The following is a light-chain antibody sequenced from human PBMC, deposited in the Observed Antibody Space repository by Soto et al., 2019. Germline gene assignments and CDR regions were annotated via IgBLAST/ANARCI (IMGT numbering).Light chain of an antibody. J-gene: IGLJ1*01. CDR1: SSDVGGYNY. Sequence: QSVLTQPRSVSGSPGQSVTISCTGTSSDVGGYNYVSWFQQHPGNTPKVMIYDVSKRPSGVPDRFSGSKSGNTASLTISGLQAEDEADYYCCSYAGSSYVFGTGTKVTVL. V-gene: IGLV2-11*01. CDR2: DVS. CDR3: CSYAGSSYV.